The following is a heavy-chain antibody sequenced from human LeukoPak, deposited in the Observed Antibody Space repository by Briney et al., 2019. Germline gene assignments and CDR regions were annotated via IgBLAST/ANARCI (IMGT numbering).Heavy chain of an antibody. CDR3: ARGIGYYDSSGYSDY. J-gene: IGHJ4*02. Sequence: SETLSLTCAVYGGSFSGYYWSWIRQPPVKGLGWIGEINHSGSTNYNPSLKSRVTISVDTSKNQFSLKLSSVTAADTAVYYCARGIGYYDSSGYSDYWGQGTLVTVSS. CDR1: GGSFSGYY. D-gene: IGHD3-22*01. CDR2: INHSGST. V-gene: IGHV4-34*01.